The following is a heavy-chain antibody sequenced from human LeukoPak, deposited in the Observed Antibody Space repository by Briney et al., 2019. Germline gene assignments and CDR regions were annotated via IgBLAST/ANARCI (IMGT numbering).Heavy chain of an antibody. CDR2: ISGYNGKT. CDR1: GYTFTSYG. Sequence: ASVKVSCKASGYTFTSYGSSWVRQAPGQGLEWMGWISGYNGKTNYAQKLQGRVTMTTDTSTSTAYMELRSLRSDDTAVYYCARVQLTYYYDNSGSLDYWGQGTLVTVPS. D-gene: IGHD3-22*01. J-gene: IGHJ4*02. CDR3: ARVQLTYYYDNSGSLDY. V-gene: IGHV1-18*01.